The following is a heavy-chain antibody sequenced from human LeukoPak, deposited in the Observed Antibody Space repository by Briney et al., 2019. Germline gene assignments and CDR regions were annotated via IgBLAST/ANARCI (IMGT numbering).Heavy chain of an antibody. CDR3: ARGGYYDSSGYYSY. Sequence: GRSLRPSCAASGFTFSSYAMHWVRQAPGKGLEWVAVISYDGSNKYYADSVKGRFTISRDNSKNTLYLQMNSLRAEDTAVYYCARGGYYDSSGYYSYWGQGTLVTVSS. V-gene: IGHV3-30-3*01. CDR1: GFTFSSYA. J-gene: IGHJ4*02. CDR2: ISYDGSNK. D-gene: IGHD3-22*01.